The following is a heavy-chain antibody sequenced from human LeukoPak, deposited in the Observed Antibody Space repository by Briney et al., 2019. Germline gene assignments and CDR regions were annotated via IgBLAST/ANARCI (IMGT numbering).Heavy chain of an antibody. CDR1: GFTFSSYA. CDR3: AKTGVGYCTGGSCSAADY. D-gene: IGHD2-15*01. J-gene: IGHJ4*02. Sequence: PGGSLRLSCAASGFTFSSYAMSWVRQAPGKGLEWVGAISGSGGSTNYADSVKGRFTIYRDNSNNTLYLQRNSLRAEDTAVFYCAKTGVGYCTGGSCSAADYWGQGTLVTVSS. V-gene: IGHV3-23*01. CDR2: ISGSGGST.